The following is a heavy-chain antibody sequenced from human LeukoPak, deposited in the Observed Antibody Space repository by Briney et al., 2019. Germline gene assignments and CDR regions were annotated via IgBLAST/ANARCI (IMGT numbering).Heavy chain of an antibody. Sequence: GGSLRLSCAASGFTFSSYWIHWVRQVPAKGLEWVSRIKDGGTTTDYADSVKGRFTISRDDAKNTLYLQMNSLRAEDTAVYYCTTIRPGYWGQGTLVTVSP. CDR1: GFTFSSYW. J-gene: IGHJ4*02. D-gene: IGHD5-12*01. CDR2: IKDGGTTT. CDR3: TTIRPGY. V-gene: IGHV3-74*01.